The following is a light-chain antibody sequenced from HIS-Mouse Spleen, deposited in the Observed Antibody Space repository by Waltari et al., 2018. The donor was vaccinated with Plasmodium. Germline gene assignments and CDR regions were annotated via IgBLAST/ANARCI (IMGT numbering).Light chain of an antibody. Sequence: DIQMTQSPSSLSASVADRVTIPCRASQSISSYLNWYQQKPGKAPNLLIYAASSLQSGVPSRFSGSGSGTDFTLTISSLQPEDFATYYCQQSYSTWTFGQGTKVEIK. CDR2: AAS. J-gene: IGKJ1*01. CDR3: QQSYSTWT. CDR1: QSISSY. V-gene: IGKV1-39*01.